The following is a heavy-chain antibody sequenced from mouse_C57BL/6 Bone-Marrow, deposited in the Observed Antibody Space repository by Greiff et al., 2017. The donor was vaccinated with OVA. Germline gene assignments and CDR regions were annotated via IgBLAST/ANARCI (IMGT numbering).Heavy chain of an antibody. V-gene: IGHV5-9-1*02. Sequence: EVHLVESGEGLVKPGGSLKLSCAASGFTFSSYAMSWVRQTPEKRLEWVAYISSGGDYIYYADTVKGRFTISRDNARNTLYLQMSSLKSEDTAMYYCTSVYDYDGGAWFAYWGQGTLVTVSA. D-gene: IGHD2-4*01. CDR2: ISSGGDYI. CDR1: GFTFSSYA. CDR3: TSVYDYDGGAWFAY. J-gene: IGHJ3*01.